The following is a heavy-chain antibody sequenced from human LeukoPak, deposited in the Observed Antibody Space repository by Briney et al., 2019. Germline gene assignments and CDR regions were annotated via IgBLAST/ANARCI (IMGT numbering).Heavy chain of an antibody. D-gene: IGHD1-1*01. CDR1: GFTFDDYA. Sequence: PGRSLRLSCAASGFTFDDYAMNWVRQAPGKGLEWVSSISSSSSYIYYADSVKGRFTISRDNAKNSLYLQMNSLRAEDTAVYYCARVSVHGVYYYMDVWGKGTTVTVSS. CDR3: ARVSVHGVYYYMDV. CDR2: ISSSSSYI. V-gene: IGHV3-21*01. J-gene: IGHJ6*03.